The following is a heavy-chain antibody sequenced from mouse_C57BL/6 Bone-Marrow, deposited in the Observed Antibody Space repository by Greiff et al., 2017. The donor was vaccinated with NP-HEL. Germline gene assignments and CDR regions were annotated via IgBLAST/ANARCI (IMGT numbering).Heavy chain of an antibody. Sequence: EVQRVESGPELVKPGASVKMSCKASGYTFTDYNMHWVKQSHGKSLEWIGYINPNNGGTSYNQKFKGKATLTVNKSSSTAYMELRSLTSEDSAVYYCARPPNWDWYFDVWGTGTTVTVSS. D-gene: IGHD4-1*01. CDR1: GYTFTDYN. CDR3: ARPPNWDWYFDV. V-gene: IGHV1-22*01. CDR2: INPNNGGT. J-gene: IGHJ1*03.